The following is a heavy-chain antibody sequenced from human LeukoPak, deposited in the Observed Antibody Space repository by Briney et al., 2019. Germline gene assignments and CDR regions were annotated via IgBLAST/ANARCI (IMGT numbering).Heavy chain of an antibody. D-gene: IGHD6-13*01. CDR1: GGTFSSYA. Sequence: SVKVSCKASGGTFSSYAISWVRQAPGQGLEWMGGIIPIFGTANYAQKFQGRVTITADESTSTAYMELSSLRSEDTAVYYCARVQGRVSSWYGPFDYWAQGTLVTVSS. V-gene: IGHV1-69*13. CDR3: ARVQGRVSSWYGPFDY. CDR2: IIPIFGTA. J-gene: IGHJ4*02.